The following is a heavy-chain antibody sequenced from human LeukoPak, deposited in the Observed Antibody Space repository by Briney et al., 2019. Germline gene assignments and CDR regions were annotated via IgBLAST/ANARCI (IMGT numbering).Heavy chain of an antibody. CDR1: GFTFSGYG. Sequence: GGSLRLSCAASGFTFSGYGMSWVRQAPGKGLEWVSAISGSGGSTYYADSVKGRFTISRDNSKNTLYLQMNSLRAEDTAVYYCAKPGPLLTYYYDSSGYSNYWGQGTLVTVSS. V-gene: IGHV3-23*01. D-gene: IGHD3-22*01. CDR3: AKPGPLLTYYYDSSGYSNY. J-gene: IGHJ4*02. CDR2: ISGSGGST.